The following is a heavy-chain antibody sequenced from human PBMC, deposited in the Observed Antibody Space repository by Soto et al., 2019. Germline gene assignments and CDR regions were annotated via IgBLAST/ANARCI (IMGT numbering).Heavy chain of an antibody. CDR2: IYYRSKGFY. CDR3: ARVHCSAGTWLDGLDV. V-gene: IGHV6-1*01. D-gene: IGHD1-1*01. J-gene: IGHJ6*02. Sequence: SQTLSLTCAISGDSVSSSGAAWNWIRQSPSRGLEWLGRIYYRSKGFYDYAAFVESRVTIHPDTPRNQFSLQLSSVTPEDTAVYFCARVHCSAGTWLDGLDVWGQGNTVTVAS. CDR1: GDSVSSSGAA.